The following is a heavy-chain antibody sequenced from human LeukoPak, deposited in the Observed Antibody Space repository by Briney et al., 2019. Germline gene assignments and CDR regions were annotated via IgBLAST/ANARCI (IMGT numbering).Heavy chain of an antibody. CDR2: IRYDGSKK. V-gene: IGHV3-30*02. CDR3: AKSRGVTSVTTGGYFDY. J-gene: IGHJ4*02. CDR1: GITFRSYG. Sequence: GGSLRLSCAASGITFRSYGIECGRQAPGEGVEWVAFIRYDGSKKYYADSAKGRFNISRDNSKNTLYRQMNSLSADDSAVYYCAKSRGVTSVTTGGYFDYWGQGILVTVSS. D-gene: IGHD4-17*01.